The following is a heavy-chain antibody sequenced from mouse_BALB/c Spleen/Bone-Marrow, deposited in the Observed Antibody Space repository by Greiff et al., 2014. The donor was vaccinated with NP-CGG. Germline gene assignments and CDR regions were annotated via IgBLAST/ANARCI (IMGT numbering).Heavy chain of an antibody. Sequence: QVQLKESGAELMKPGASVMISCKATGYTFSDYWIEWVKQRPGHGLEWIGEILPGGGSTNYNENFKGKATFTADTSSNPAYVQLSSLTSEDSAVYYCAKGGHVMDYWGQGTSVTVSS. V-gene: IGHV1-9*01. D-gene: IGHD1-1*02. CDR1: GYTFSDYW. CDR3: AKGGHVMDY. J-gene: IGHJ4*01. CDR2: ILPGGGST.